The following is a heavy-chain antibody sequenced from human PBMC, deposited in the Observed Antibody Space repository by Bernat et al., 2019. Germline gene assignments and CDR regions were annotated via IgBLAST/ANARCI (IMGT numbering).Heavy chain of an antibody. V-gene: IGHV3-74*01. Sequence: EVQLVESGGGLVQPGGSLRLSCAASGFTFSSYWMHWVRQAPGKGLVWVSRINSDGSSTSYADSVKGRFTISRDNAKNTLYLQMNSLRAEDTAVYYCARAAITREWFRELLPPSDYCYYYLDVWGQGTTVTVSS. CDR1: GFTFSSYW. J-gene: IGHJ6*03. D-gene: IGHD3-10*01. CDR2: INSDGSST. CDR3: ARAAITREWFRELLPPSDYCYYYLDV.